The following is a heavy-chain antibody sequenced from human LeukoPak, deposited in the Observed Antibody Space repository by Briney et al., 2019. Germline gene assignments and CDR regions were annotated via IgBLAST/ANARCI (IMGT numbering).Heavy chain of an antibody. J-gene: IGHJ6*02. CDR3: ARGRNTAMVTIVRGMDV. D-gene: IGHD5-18*01. V-gene: IGHV3-66*01. CDR1: GFTVSSNY. Sequence: SGGSLRLSCSASGFTVSSNYMSWVRRAPGKGLEWVAIIYSDRRTFYAVSVKGRFTISRDNSKNTMDLQMNSLRAEDTAVYYCARGRNTAMVTIVRGMDVWGQGTTVTVSS. CDR2: IYSDRRT.